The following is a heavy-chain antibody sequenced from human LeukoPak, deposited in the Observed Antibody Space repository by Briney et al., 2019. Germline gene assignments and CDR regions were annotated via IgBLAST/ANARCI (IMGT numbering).Heavy chain of an antibody. CDR3: ARDGGSSSWYPTLDY. V-gene: IGHV3-7*01. Sequence: PGGSLRLSCAASGFTFSSYWMSWVRQAPGKGLEWVANIKQDGSEKYYVDSVKGRFTISRDNAKNSLYLQMNSLRAGDTAVYYCARDGGSSSWYPTLDYWGQGTLVTVSS. CDR1: GFTFSSYW. D-gene: IGHD6-13*01. CDR2: IKQDGSEK. J-gene: IGHJ4*02.